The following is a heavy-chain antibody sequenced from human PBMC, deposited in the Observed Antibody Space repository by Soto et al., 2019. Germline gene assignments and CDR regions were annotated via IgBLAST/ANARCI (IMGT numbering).Heavy chain of an antibody. Sequence: GGSLRLSCAASGFTFSSYAMSWVRQAPGKGLEWVSAISGSGGSTYYADSVKGRFTISRDNSKNTLYLQMNSLGAEDTAVYYCAKDRSGSYYSPGFDYWGQGTLVTVSS. D-gene: IGHD1-26*01. CDR1: GFTFSSYA. CDR3: AKDRSGSYYSPGFDY. J-gene: IGHJ4*02. CDR2: ISGSGGST. V-gene: IGHV3-23*01.